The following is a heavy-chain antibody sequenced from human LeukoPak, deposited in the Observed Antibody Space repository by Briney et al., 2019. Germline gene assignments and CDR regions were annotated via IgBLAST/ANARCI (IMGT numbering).Heavy chain of an antibody. V-gene: IGHV3-30-3*01. CDR2: ISDDETYK. CDR3: ASTVAATPRADYFDY. J-gene: IGHJ4*02. CDR1: GFTFNSYS. D-gene: IGHD2-15*01. Sequence: GGSLRLSCAASGFTFNSYSMHWVRQAPGKGLEWVTAISDDETYKFYADSVKGRFTISRDNSKNTLYLQMNSLRVEDTAVYYCASTVAATPRADYFDYWGQGTLVTVSS.